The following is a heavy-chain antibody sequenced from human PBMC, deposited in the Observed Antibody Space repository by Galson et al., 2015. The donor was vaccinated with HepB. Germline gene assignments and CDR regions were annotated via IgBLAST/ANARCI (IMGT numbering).Heavy chain of an antibody. CDR2: ISAYNGNT. D-gene: IGHD3-3*01. Sequence: SVKVSCKASGYTFTSYGISWVRQAPGQGLEWMGWISAYNGNTNYAQKLQGRVTMTTDTSTSTAYMELRSLRSDDTAVYYCARDPQHYDFWSGYYIGYYFDYWGQGTLVTVSS. CDR1: GYTFTSYG. J-gene: IGHJ4*02. V-gene: IGHV1-18*04. CDR3: ARDPQHYDFWSGYYIGYYFDY.